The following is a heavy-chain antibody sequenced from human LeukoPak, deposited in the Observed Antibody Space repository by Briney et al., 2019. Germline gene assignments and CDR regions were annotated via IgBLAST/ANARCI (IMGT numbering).Heavy chain of an antibody. CDR1: GFTFSSYT. CDR2: ITSSSSYI. CDR3: ARGERSGYYFDY. V-gene: IGHV3-21*01. Sequence: GGSLRLSCAASGFTFSSYTMNWVRQALGKGPEWVSSITSSSSYIYYADSVKGRFTISRDNARNSLYLQMNSLRAEDTAVYYCARGERSGYYFDYWGQGTLVTVSS. D-gene: IGHD3-3*01. J-gene: IGHJ4*02.